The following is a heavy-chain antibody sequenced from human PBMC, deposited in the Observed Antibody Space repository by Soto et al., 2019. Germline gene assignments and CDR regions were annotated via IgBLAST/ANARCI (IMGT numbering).Heavy chain of an antibody. J-gene: IGHJ4*02. CDR2: ISAYNGNT. Sequence: ASVKVSCKASGYTFTSYGISWVRQSPGQGLEWMGWISAYNGNTNYAQKLQGRVTMTTDTSTSTAYMELRSLRSDDTAVYYCASSLLVGYGLEGESHWGQGTLVPSPQ. V-gene: IGHV1-18*01. CDR1: GYTFTSYG. CDR3: ASSLLVGYGLEGESH. D-gene: IGHD5-18*01.